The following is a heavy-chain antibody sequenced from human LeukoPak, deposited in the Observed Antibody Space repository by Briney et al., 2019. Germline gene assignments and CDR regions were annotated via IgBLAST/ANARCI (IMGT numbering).Heavy chain of an antibody. Sequence: GGSLRLSCAASGFTFSTYVMSWVRQAPGKGLEWVSVISGSDSSTYYADSVKGRFTISRDNSKNTLYLQMNSLRAEDTAVYYCAELGITMIGGVWGKGTTVTISS. D-gene: IGHD3-10*02. CDR3: AELGITMIGGV. V-gene: IGHV3-23*01. CDR1: GFTFSTYV. J-gene: IGHJ6*04. CDR2: ISGSDSST.